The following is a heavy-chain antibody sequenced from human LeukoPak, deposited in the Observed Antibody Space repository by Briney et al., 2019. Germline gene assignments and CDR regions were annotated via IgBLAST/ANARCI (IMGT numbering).Heavy chain of an antibody. D-gene: IGHD3-22*01. CDR1: GFTFSSYA. CDR3: ATIRRLGTSKAFDI. CDR2: ISGSGGST. V-gene: IGHV3-23*01. J-gene: IGHJ3*02. Sequence: GGSLRLSCAASGFTFSSYAMSWVRQAPGKGLEWVSAISGSGGSTYYADSVKGRFTISRDDSKNTLYLQMNSLRAEDTAVYYCATIRRLGTSKAFDIWGQGTMVTVSS.